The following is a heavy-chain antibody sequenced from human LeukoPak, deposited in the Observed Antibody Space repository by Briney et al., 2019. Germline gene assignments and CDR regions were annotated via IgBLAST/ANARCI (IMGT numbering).Heavy chain of an antibody. D-gene: IGHD2-2*02. V-gene: IGHV3-30*02. J-gene: IGHJ6*03. CDR1: GFTFSSYG. CDR2: IRSDGSNK. CDR3: AKGGRNCSSTSCYRGREYYYYYYYMDV. Sequence: GGSLRLSCAASGFTFSSYGMHWVRQAPGKGLEWVALIRSDGSNKYYADSVKGRFTISRDNSKNTLYLQMNSLRAEDTAVYYCAKGGRNCSSTSCYRGREYYYYYYYMDVWGKGTTVTVSS.